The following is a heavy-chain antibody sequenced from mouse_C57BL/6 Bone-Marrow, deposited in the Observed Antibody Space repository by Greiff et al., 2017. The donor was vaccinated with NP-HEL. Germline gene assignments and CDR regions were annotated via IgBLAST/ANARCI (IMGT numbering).Heavy chain of an antibody. D-gene: IGHD2-3*01. V-gene: IGHV12-3*01. CDR2: ITDSGET. CDR3: AGDYDGYWYFDV. CDR1: GFTITGDYY. Sequence: VQLQESGAGLVKPSQSLFLTCTVTGFTITGDYYWMCIRQSPGDPLGWVEYITDSGETFYNPSLQSPLSSTRETSKNQFFLQLNAVTTEDTDMYDCAGDYDGYWYFDVWGTGTTVTVSS. J-gene: IGHJ1*03.